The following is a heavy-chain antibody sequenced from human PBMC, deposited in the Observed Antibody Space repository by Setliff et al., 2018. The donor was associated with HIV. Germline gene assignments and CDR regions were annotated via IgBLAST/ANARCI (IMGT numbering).Heavy chain of an antibody. V-gene: IGHV4-4*02. Sequence: SETLSLTCAVSGASISSGNWWSWVRQSPGKGLEWIGSIYYSGSTYYNPSLKSRVTISLDTSKNQFSMKLRSVTAADTAVYYCARARPQQFLGDTFEIWGQGTMVTVSS. J-gene: IGHJ3*02. CDR3: ARARPQQFLGDTFEI. CDR1: GASISSGNW. CDR2: IYYSGST. D-gene: IGHD3-16*01.